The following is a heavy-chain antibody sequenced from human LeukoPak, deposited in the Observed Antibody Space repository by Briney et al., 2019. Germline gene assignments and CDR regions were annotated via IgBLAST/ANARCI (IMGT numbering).Heavy chain of an antibody. V-gene: IGHV4-4*07. CDR1: GGSISSYY. D-gene: IGHD2-21*02. CDR2: IYTSGST. J-gene: IGHJ4*02. CDR3: ARERVLAYCGGDCCPTLDY. Sequence: PSETLSLTCTVSGGSISSYYWSWIRQPAGKGLEWIGRIYTSGSTNYNPSLKSRVTMSVDTSKNQFSLKLSSVTAADTAVYYCARERVLAYCGGDCCPTLDYWGQGTLVTVSS.